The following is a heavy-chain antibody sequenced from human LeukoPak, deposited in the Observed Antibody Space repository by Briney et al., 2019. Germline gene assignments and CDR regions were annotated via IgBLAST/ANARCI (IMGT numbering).Heavy chain of an antibody. CDR3: ARERTSAGPHFEH. CDR1: GGSISTYY. Sequence: SETLSLTCSVSGGSISTYYWSWIRQPPGKGLEWIGYNYNRGTTNYNPSLKSRVTISVDRSKNQFSLSLTSVTAADTAVYYCARERTSAGPHFEHWGRGILVTVSS. CDR2: NYNRGTT. V-gene: IGHV4-59*01. J-gene: IGHJ4*02. D-gene: IGHD6-13*01.